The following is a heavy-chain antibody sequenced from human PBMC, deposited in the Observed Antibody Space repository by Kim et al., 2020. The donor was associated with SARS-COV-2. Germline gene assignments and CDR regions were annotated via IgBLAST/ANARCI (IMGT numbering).Heavy chain of an antibody. V-gene: IGHV4-30-2*05. Sequence: YYNPSLKSRVSMSLDTSKKQFSLKLSSVTAADTAFYYCARGPSAAGNFFDYWGQGTLVTVSS. CDR3: ARGPSAAGNFFDY. D-gene: IGHD6-13*01. J-gene: IGHJ4*02.